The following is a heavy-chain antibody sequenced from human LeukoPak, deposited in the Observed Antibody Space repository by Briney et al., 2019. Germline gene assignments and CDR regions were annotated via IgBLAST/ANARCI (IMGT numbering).Heavy chain of an antibody. CDR2: ISDNGGST. CDR1: GFTFSSCT. Sequence: GGSLRLSCAASGFTFSSCTMHWVRQAPGKGLEYVSAISDNGGSTYYASSVKGRFTISRDNSKNTLYLQMGSLRAEDMAVYYCARDFDYWGQGTLVTVSS. J-gene: IGHJ4*02. V-gene: IGHV3-64*01. CDR3: ARDFDY.